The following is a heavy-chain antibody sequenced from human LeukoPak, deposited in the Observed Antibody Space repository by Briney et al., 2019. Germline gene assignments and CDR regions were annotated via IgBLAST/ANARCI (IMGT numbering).Heavy chain of an antibody. J-gene: IGHJ3*02. CDR1: GFTFSSYP. CDR3: AKFFTFARLLWFGTNDAFDI. CDR2: ISGSGGST. V-gene: IGHV3-23*01. D-gene: IGHD3-10*01. Sequence: GGSLRLSCAASGFTFSSYPMHWVRQAPGKGLEWVSAISGSGGSTYYADSVKGRFTISRDNSKNTLYLQMNSLRAEDTAVYYCAKFFTFARLLWFGTNDAFDIWGQGTMVTVSS.